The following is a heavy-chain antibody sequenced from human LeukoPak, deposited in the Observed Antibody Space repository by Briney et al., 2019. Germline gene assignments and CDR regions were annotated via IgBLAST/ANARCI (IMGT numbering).Heavy chain of an antibody. CDR3: ASDITMALGYYGMDV. D-gene: IGHD3-10*01. CDR1: GGSINSYY. CDR2: IYYSGNT. V-gene: IGHV4-59*01. Sequence: SETLSLTCTVSGGSINSYYWSWIRQPPGKGLEWIGDIYYSGNTNYNPSLKSRVTISVDTSKNQFSLKLSSVTAADTAVYYCASDITMALGYYGMDVWGQGTTVTVSS. J-gene: IGHJ6*02.